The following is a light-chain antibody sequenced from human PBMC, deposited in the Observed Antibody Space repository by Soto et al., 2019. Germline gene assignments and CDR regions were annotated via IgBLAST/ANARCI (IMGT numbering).Light chain of an antibody. CDR3: QQRSKTSLSS. CDR2: GAS. V-gene: IGKV1-39*01. Sequence: DIQMTQSPSFLSASVGDSVTITCRASQRSDNFLHWYQQKPGKAPKLLIYGASSLQSVVPSRFSGSGSGTDFTLTITSLQPEDSATYHCQQRSKTSLSSFGQGTKGEIK. CDR1: QRSDNF. J-gene: IGKJ2*01.